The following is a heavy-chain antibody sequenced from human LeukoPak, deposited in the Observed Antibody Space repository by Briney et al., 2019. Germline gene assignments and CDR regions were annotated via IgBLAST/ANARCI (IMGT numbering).Heavy chain of an antibody. CDR2: ISAYNGNT. CDR3: ARDRTVWFGELSQSGLFDP. J-gene: IGHJ5*02. D-gene: IGHD3-10*01. Sequence: ASVKVSCKASGYTFTNYGLSWVRQAPGQGLEWMGWISAYNGNTNYAQKLQGRVTMTTDTSTSTAYMELRSLRSDDTAVYYCARDRTVWFGELSQSGLFDPWGQGTLVTVSS. CDR1: GYTFTNYG. V-gene: IGHV1-18*01.